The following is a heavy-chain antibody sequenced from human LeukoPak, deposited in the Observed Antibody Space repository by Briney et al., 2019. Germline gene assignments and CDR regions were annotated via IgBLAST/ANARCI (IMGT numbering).Heavy chain of an antibody. D-gene: IGHD3-22*01. CDR2: VRASGVGT. J-gene: IGHJ4*02. V-gene: IGHV3-23*01. CDR3: ASGRSGYEAQ. CDR1: GFTFSDHV. Sequence: GGSLRLSCAASGFTFSDHVMSWVRQAPGKGLEWVSSVRASGVGTHYADSVKGRFTISRDNSKNTLYLQMNSLRAEDTAVYYCASGRSGYEAQWGQGTLVTVSS.